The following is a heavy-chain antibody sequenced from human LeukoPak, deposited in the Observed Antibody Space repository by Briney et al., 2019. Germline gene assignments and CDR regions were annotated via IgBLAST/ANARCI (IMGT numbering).Heavy chain of an antibody. V-gene: IGHV4-39*07. CDR3: ARVYSSTHNWFDT. J-gene: IGHJ5*02. Sequence: SETLSLTCTVSGDSISTTSYFWAWIRQPPGGGLEWIASIYYSGTTYYKSSLKSRVTISIERTKNQFYLNLRSLTAADTALYFCARVYSSTHNWFDTWGQGTQVTVSS. CDR1: GDSISTTSYF. D-gene: IGHD2-2*01. CDR2: IYYSGTT.